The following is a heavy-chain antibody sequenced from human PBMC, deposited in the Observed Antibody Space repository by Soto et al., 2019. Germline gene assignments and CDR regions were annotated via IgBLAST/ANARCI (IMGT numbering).Heavy chain of an antibody. Sequence: SETLSLTCTVYGGSFTFSGYYWSWNRQPPGKGREWIGEINHIGTTKYNPSLESRVTISLDTSKNHFSLDLTSVTAADTAVYYCVRGRILRLRFGDFDSWGQGTLVTVSS. J-gene: IGHJ4*02. CDR3: VRGRILRLRFGDFDS. D-gene: IGHD5-12*01. CDR2: INHIGTT. V-gene: IGHV4-34*01. CDR1: GGSFTFSGYY.